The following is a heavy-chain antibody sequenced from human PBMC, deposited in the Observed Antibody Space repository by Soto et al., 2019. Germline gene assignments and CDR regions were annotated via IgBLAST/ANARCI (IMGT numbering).Heavy chain of an antibody. J-gene: IGHJ6*02. D-gene: IGHD3-3*01. CDR3: ARRFLEWLSPYGMDV. CDR2: ISAYNGNT. V-gene: IGHV1-18*01. Sequence: ASVKVSCKASGYTFTSYGISWVRQAPGQGLEWMGWISAYNGNTNYAQKLQGRVTMTTDTSTSTAYMELRSLRSDDTAVYYCARRFLEWLSPYGMDVWGQGTTVTVSS. CDR1: GYTFTSYG.